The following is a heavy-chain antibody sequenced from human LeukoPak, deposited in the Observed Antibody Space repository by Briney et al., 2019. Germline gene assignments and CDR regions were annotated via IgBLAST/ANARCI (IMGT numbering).Heavy chain of an antibody. J-gene: IGHJ6*02. V-gene: IGHV3-30*18. Sequence: GKSLRLSCAASGFTFNTYGMHWVRQAPGKGLEWVAVISFDVSNKYYADSVKGRFTISRDNSGNTLYLQVDSLIPDDTAVYYCAKDRSRPNLSGRWGYYYYGMDVWGQGTTVTVSS. CDR3: AKDRSRPNLSGRWGYYYYGMDV. CDR1: GFTFNTYG. D-gene: IGHD4-23*01. CDR2: ISFDVSNK.